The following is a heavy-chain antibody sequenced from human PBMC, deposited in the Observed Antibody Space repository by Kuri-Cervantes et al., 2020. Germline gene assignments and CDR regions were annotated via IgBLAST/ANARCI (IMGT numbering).Heavy chain of an antibody. D-gene: IGHD2-21*02. Sequence: LSLTCAASGFSFSGYWMHWVRQAPGKGLVWVSRIKSDGSIISYADSVKGRLIVSRDNAKNTLYLQMSSLRSDDTAVYYCARALGDLYYYYGMDVWGQGTTVTVSS. J-gene: IGHJ6*02. CDR3: ARALGDLYYYYGMDV. V-gene: IGHV3-74*01. CDR1: GFSFSGYW. CDR2: IKSDGSII.